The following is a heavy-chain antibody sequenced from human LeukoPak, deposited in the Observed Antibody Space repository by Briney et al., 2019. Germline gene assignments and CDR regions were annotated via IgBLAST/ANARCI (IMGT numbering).Heavy chain of an antibody. CDR2: IYYSGST. D-gene: IGHD3-22*01. Sequence: SETLSLTCTVSGGSISSYYWSWIRQPPGKGLEWIGYIYYSGSTNYNPSLKSRVTISVDTSKNQFSLKLSSVTAADTAVYYCASNYYDSSGYYSEYYFDYWGQGTLVTVSS. J-gene: IGHJ4*02. CDR3: ASNYYDSSGYYSEYYFDY. CDR1: GGSISSYY. V-gene: IGHV4-59*01.